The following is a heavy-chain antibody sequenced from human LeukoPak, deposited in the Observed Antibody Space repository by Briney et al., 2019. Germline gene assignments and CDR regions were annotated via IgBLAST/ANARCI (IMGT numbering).Heavy chain of an antibody. D-gene: IGHD3-10*01. Sequence: PGGSLRPSCAASGFTFSSYWMSWVRQAPGKGLEWVANIKQDGSEKYYVDSVKGRFTISRDNAKNSLYLQMNSLRAEDTAVYYCARDHYYGSGSYYYREYYYYGMDVWGQGTTVTVSS. J-gene: IGHJ6*02. CDR1: GFTFSSYW. CDR2: IKQDGSEK. CDR3: ARDHYYGSGSYYYREYYYYGMDV. V-gene: IGHV3-7*01.